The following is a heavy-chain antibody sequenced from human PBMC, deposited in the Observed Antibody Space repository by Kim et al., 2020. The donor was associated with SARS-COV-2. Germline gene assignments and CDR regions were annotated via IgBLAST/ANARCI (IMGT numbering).Heavy chain of an antibody. Sequence: SETLSLTCTVSGGSISSSSYYWGWIRQPPGKGLEWIGSIYYSGSTYYNPSLKSRVTISVDTSKNQFSLKLSSVTAADTAVYYCGSHMVRGVISYYYYGMDVWGQGTTVTVSS. D-gene: IGHD3-10*01. V-gene: IGHV4-39*01. J-gene: IGHJ6*02. CDR3: GSHMVRGVISYYYYGMDV. CDR1: GGSISSSSYY. CDR2: IYYSGST.